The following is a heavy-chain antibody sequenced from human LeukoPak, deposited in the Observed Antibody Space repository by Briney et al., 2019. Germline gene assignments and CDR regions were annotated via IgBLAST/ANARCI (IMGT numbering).Heavy chain of an antibody. CDR2: ISGSGGST. J-gene: IGHJ4*02. CDR1: GFTFSSYA. V-gene: IGHV3-23*01. Sequence: GGSLRLSCAASGFTFSSYAMSWVRQAPGKGLEWVSAISGSGGSTYYADSVKGRFTISRDNSKNTLFLQMNSLRAEDTAVYYCADVRGVISSSVDYWGQGTLVTVPS. D-gene: IGHD3-10*01. CDR3: ADVRGVISSSVDY.